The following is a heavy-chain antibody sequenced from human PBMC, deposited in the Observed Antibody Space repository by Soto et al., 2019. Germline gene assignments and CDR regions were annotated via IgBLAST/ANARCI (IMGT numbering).Heavy chain of an antibody. CDR2: ISGSGGST. V-gene: IGHV3-23*01. CDR3: AKARGRSYSNYYYGMDV. Sequence: PGGSLRLSCAASGFTFSSYAMSWARKAPGKGLEWVSAISGSGGSTYYADSVKGRFTISRDNSKNTLYLQMNSLRAEDTAVYYCAKARGRSYSNYYYGMDVWGQGTTVTVSS. J-gene: IGHJ6*02. D-gene: IGHD1-26*01. CDR1: GFTFSSYA.